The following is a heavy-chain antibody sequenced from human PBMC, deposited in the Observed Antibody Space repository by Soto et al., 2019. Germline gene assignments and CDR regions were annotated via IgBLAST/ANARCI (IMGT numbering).Heavy chain of an antibody. J-gene: IGHJ6*02. V-gene: IGHV3-33*01. CDR1: GFTFSSYG. CDR3: ARGVAAAGTGYYYGMDV. Sequence: GGSLRLPCAASGFTFSSYGMHWVRQAPGKGLEWVAVIWYDGSNKYYADSVKGRFTISRDNSKNTLYLQINSLRAEDTAVYYCARGVAAAGTGYYYGMDVWGQGTTVTVSS. CDR2: IWYDGSNK. D-gene: IGHD6-13*01.